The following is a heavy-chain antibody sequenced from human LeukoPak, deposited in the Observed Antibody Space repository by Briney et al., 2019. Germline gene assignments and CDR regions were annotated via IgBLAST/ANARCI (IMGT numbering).Heavy chain of an antibody. CDR2: IRSKAYGGTT. D-gene: IGHD2/OR15-2a*01. Sequence: SGGSLRLSCTASGFTFGDYAMSWVRQAPGKGLEWVGFIRSKAYGGTTEYAASVKGRFTISRDDSKSIAYLQMNSLQTEDTAVYYCTRDEPTASIYYYYYGMDVWGQGTTVTVSS. J-gene: IGHJ6*02. V-gene: IGHV3-49*04. CDR3: TRDEPTASIYYYYYGMDV. CDR1: GFTFGDYA.